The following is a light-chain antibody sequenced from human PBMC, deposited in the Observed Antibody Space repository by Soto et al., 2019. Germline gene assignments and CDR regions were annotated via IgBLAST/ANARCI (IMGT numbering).Light chain of an antibody. CDR1: QGISNY. J-gene: IGKJ1*01. CDR3: QQFANSWT. Sequence: DIQMTQSPSSLSASLGDRVTITCRASQGISNYLAWYQQKPGKVPKLLIYAASTLQSGVPSRLSGSGSGADFTLTISSPQPEDVPTYYCQQFANSWTFGQGTKVDIK. CDR2: AAS. V-gene: IGKV1-27*01.